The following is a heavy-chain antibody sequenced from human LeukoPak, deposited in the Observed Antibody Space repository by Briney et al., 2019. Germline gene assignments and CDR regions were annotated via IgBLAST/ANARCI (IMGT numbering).Heavy chain of an antibody. D-gene: IGHD2-15*01. J-gene: IGHJ1*01. CDR1: GFTFDDYA. Sequence: PGRSLRLSCAASGFTFDDYAMHWVRQAPGKGLEWVSGISWNGGSIGYADSVKGRFTISRDNDKNSLYLQMNSLRAEDTALYDCAKTPKPYCSGGSCYSHGYFQHWGQGTLVTVSS. CDR2: ISWNGGSI. CDR3: AKTPKPYCSGGSCYSHGYFQH. V-gene: IGHV3-9*01.